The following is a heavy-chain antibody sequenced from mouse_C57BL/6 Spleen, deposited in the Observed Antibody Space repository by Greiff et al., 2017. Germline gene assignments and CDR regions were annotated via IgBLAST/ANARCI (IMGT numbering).Heavy chain of an antibody. Sequence: VQLQESGPELVKPGASVKISCKASGYAFSSSWMNWVKQRPGKGLEWIGRIYPGDGDTNYNEKFKGKATLTADKSSSTAYMQLSSLTSEDSAVYFCARHYDYDGYYAMDYWGQGTSVTVSS. D-gene: IGHD2-4*01. CDR2: IYPGDGDT. V-gene: IGHV1-82*01. CDR1: GYAFSSSW. CDR3: ARHYDYDGYYAMDY. J-gene: IGHJ4*01.